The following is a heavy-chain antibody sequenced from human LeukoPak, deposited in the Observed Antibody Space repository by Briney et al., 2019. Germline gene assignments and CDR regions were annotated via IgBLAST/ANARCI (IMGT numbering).Heavy chain of an antibody. Sequence: SETLSLTCTVSGGSISSGGYYWSWIRQHPGKGLEWIGYIYCSGSTYYNPSLKSRVTISVDTSKNQFSLKLSSVTAADTAVYYCARGEGSYYYDSSGYYYFDYWGQGTLVTVSS. D-gene: IGHD3-22*01. J-gene: IGHJ4*02. CDR1: GGSISSGGYY. CDR3: ARGEGSYYYDSSGYYYFDY. V-gene: IGHV4-31*03. CDR2: IYCSGST.